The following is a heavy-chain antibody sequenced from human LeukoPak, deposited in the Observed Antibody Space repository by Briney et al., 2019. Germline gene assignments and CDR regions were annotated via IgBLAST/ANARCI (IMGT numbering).Heavy chain of an antibody. CDR3: ARVARCTSCFDVDY. D-gene: IGHD2-2*01. V-gene: IGHV4-59*08. Sequence: PSETLSLTCTVSGGSISSYYWSWLRQPPGRGLEWIGYIHYSGHTNYNPSLKSRVTISVDTSKNQFSLTLSSVTAADTAVYYCARVARCTSCFDVDYWGQGTLVTVSS. CDR2: IHYSGHT. J-gene: IGHJ4*02. CDR1: GGSISSYY.